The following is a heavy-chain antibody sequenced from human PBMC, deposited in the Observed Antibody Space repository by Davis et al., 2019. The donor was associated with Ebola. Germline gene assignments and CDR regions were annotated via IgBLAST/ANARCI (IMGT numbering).Heavy chain of an antibody. CDR2: IRSKANSYAT. J-gene: IGHJ4*02. Sequence: GGPLRPSFAAPGSPFSGTAMHWVRQASGKGLEWVGRIRSKANSYATAYAASVKGRFTISRDDSKNTAYLQMNSLKTEDTAVYYCTRPYSGSYFIDYWGQGTLVTVSS. CDR3: TRPYSGSYFIDY. CDR1: GSPFSGTA. V-gene: IGHV3-73*01. D-gene: IGHD1-26*01.